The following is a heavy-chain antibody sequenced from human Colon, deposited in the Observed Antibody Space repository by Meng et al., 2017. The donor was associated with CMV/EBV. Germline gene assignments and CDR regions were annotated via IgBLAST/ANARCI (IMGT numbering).Heavy chain of an antibody. CDR3: ARVVLNFFDY. V-gene: IGHV4-39*07. CDR2: IYNSGSA. D-gene: IGHD3-10*02. J-gene: IGHJ4*02. CDR1: ACSFTSNSYC. Sequence: EEAGPGLVNPAETLSPTCMFFACSFTSNSYCWGWIRQPPGKGLEYIGSIYNSGSAYYNPSLKSRVTISLDTSNNQFSLKLSSVTAADTAMYYCARVVLNFFDYWGQGTLVTVSS.